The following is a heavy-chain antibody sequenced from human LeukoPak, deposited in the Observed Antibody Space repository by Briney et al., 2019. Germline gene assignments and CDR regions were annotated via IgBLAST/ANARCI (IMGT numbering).Heavy chain of an antibody. CDR2: INHSGST. D-gene: IGHD4-17*01. Sequence: SETLSLTCAVYGGSFSGYYWSWIRQPPGKGLEWIGEINHSGSTNYNPSLKSRVTISVDTSKNQFSLKLSSVTAADTAVYYCARTQGVTTVWYFDYWGQGTLVTVSS. V-gene: IGHV4-34*01. CDR1: GGSFSGYY. CDR3: ARTQGVTTVWYFDY. J-gene: IGHJ4*02.